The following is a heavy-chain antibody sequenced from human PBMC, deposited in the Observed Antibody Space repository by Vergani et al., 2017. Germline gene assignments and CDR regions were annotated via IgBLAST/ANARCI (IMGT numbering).Heavy chain of an antibody. D-gene: IGHD3-3*01. Sequence: QITLKESGPTLVKPTPTLTLTCTFSGFSLSTSGVGVGWIRQPPGKALEWLALIYWDDDKRYSPSLKSRLTITKDTSKNQVVLTMTNMDPVDTATYYCAHTTYDFWSGANWFDPWGQGNLVTVSS. CDR2: IYWDDDK. CDR3: AHTTYDFWSGANWFDP. V-gene: IGHV2-5*02. J-gene: IGHJ5*02. CDR1: GFSLSTSGVG.